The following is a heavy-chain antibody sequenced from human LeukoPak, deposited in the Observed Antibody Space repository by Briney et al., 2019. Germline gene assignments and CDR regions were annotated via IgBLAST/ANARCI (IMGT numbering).Heavy chain of an antibody. CDR2: ISGSGGST. J-gene: IGHJ4*02. Sequence: GGSLRLSCAASGFTFSSYAMSWVRQAPGKGLEWVSAISGSGGSTYYADSVKGRFTISRDNSKNTLYLQMNSPRAEDTAVYYCAKDRPIVVVPAVYFDYWGQGTLVTVSS. D-gene: IGHD2-2*01. CDR1: GFTFSSYA. V-gene: IGHV3-23*01. CDR3: AKDRPIVVVPAVYFDY.